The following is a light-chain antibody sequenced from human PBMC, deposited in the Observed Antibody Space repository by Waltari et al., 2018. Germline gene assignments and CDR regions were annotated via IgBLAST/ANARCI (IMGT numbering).Light chain of an antibody. J-gene: IGKJ1*01. Sequence: DIVMTQSPVSLPVTPGEPASISCRSSQSLLHSNTHNYLDWYVQKPGQSPQLLIYLGSNRASGVPDMFSGRGSGTYFTLKISRVETEDVGVYYCMQALQTPRTFGQGTKVEI. CDR3: MQALQTPRT. V-gene: IGKV2-28*01. CDR2: LGS. CDR1: QSLLHSNTHNY.